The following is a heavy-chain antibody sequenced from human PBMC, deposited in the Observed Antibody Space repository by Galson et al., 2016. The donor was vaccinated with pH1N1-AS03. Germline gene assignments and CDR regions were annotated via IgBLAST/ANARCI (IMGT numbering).Heavy chain of an antibody. J-gene: IGHJ4*02. CDR3: ARARHPTGTLDY. CDR2: ISAYSGDT. D-gene: IGHD1-1*01. V-gene: IGHV1-18*01. CDR1: GYTFNLYG. Sequence: SVKVSCKASGYTFNLYGTSWVRQAPGQGLEWLGWISAYSGDTPYAQNSQGRVSMTTDTSTRTAYLELRSLGSDDTAVYFCARARHPTGTLDYWGQGTPVIVSS.